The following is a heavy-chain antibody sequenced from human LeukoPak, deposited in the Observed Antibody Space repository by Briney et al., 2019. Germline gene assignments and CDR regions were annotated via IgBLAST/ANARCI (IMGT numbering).Heavy chain of an antibody. J-gene: IGHJ6*02. D-gene: IGHD5-24*01. V-gene: IGHV5-51*01. CDR2: IYPGDSDT. Sequence: GESLKISYKDPGYSSTSYWIGWVRQMPGKGLEWMGIIYPGDSDTRYSPSFQGQVTISADKSISTAYLQWSSLKASDTAMYYCARLDGSKDGPYYYYGMDVWGQGTTVTVSS. CDR3: ARLDGSKDGPYYYYGMDV. CDR1: GYSSTSYW.